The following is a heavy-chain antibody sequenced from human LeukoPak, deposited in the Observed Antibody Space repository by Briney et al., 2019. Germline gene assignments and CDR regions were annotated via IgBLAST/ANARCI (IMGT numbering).Heavy chain of an antibody. J-gene: IGHJ4*02. CDR1: GDSISSTNYY. CDR2: IYYSGST. D-gene: IGHD3-22*01. V-gene: IGHV4-39*01. Sequence: PSETLSLTCTVSGDSISSTNYYWGWIRQPPGKGLEWIGSIYYSGSTYYNPSLESRVTISVDTSKNQFSLKLSSVTAADTAVYYCARVVDDSSGYYIDYWGQGTLVTVSS. CDR3: ARVVDDSSGYYIDY.